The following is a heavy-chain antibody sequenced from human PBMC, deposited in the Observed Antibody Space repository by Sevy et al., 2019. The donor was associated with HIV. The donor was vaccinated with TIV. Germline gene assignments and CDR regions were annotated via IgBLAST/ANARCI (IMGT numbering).Heavy chain of an antibody. CDR1: GFTFTDYA. CDR2: FKGKADGGTL. Sequence: GGSLRLSCTASGFTFTDYAMNWVRQSPGKGLEWVAFFKGKADGGTLDHAASVKGRFTISMDDSKNIAYLQMNDLKTEETGNYDSTRWKGAQSVFDYWGQGALVTVS. CDR3: TRWKGAQSVFDY. D-gene: IGHD3-22*01. V-gene: IGHV3-49*04. J-gene: IGHJ4*02.